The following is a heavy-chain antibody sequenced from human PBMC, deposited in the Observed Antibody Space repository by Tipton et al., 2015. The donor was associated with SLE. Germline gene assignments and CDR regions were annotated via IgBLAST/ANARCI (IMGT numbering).Heavy chain of an antibody. CDR1: GGSISGYY. Sequence: TLSLTCTVSGGSISGYYWSWIRQPPGKGLEWIGYIYHSGSTNYNPSRKSRVNISVDTSKNQFSLKLSSVTAADTAVYYCARKDNDILTGYRPGDACDIWGQGTMVTVSS. CDR3: ARKDNDILTGYRPGDACDI. J-gene: IGHJ3*02. CDR2: IYHSGST. D-gene: IGHD3-9*01. V-gene: IGHV4-59*01.